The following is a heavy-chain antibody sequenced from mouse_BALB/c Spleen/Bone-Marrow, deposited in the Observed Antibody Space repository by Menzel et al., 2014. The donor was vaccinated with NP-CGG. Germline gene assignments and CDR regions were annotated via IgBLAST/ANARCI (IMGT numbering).Heavy chain of an antibody. D-gene: IGHD1-1*01. CDR2: INPSNGRA. CDR3: ARYYNYYFDV. V-gene: IGHV1S81*02. CDR1: GYTFTNYW. Sequence: QVQLQQSGAELVKPGASVMLSCKPSGYTFTNYWMHWVKQRPGQGLEWIGDINPSNGRATYSEKFKSKATLTVDKSSSTAYMQLSSLTSEDSAVYYCARYYNYYFDVWGAGTTVTVSS. J-gene: IGHJ1*01.